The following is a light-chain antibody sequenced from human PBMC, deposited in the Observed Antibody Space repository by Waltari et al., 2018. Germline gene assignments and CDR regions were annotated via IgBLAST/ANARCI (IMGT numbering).Light chain of an antibody. CDR3: QQRSNWHPVT. CDR1: QSVDSY. J-gene: IGKJ5*01. V-gene: IGKV3-11*01. CDR2: DAS. Sequence: EIVLTQSSATLSLSPGERATLSCRASQSVDSYLAWYQQRPGQAPRLLIYDASNRATGIPARFSGRGSGADFTLTSSSLEPEHIAVYYCQQRSNWHPVTFGQGTRLKIK.